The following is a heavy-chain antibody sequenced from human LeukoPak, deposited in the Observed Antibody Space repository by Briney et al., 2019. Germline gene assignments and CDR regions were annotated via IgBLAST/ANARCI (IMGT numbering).Heavy chain of an antibody. D-gene: IGHD3-10*01. CDR2: IYHSGTT. CDR3: ASEDYYGSGRILDY. Sequence: SETLSLTCTVSGYSINGGYYWGWIRQPPGKGLEWIGIIYHSGTTYSNPSLKSRVTISVDKSKNQFSLKLSSVTAADTAVYYCASEDYYGSGRILDYWGQGTLVTVSS. J-gene: IGHJ4*02. CDR1: GYSINGGYY. V-gene: IGHV4-38-2*02.